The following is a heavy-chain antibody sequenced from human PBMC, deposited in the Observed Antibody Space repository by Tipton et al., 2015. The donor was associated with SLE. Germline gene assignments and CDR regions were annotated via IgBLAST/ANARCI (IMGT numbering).Heavy chain of an antibody. D-gene: IGHD2-21*01. J-gene: IGHJ6*02. V-gene: IGHV1-46*01. CDR2: INPSGGRT. CDR1: GYTFTSYY. CDR3: ATLVDSNRYYYGMDV. Sequence: QLVQSGAEVKKPGASVKVYCKASGYTFTSYYIHWVRRAPGQGLEWMGIINPSGGRTSYAQKFQGRVTMTRDTSTSTVYMDLSSLRSEDTAVYYCATLVDSNRYYYGMDVWGQGTTVTVSS.